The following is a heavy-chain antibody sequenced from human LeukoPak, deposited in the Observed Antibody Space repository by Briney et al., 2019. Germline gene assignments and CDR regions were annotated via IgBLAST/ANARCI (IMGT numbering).Heavy chain of an antibody. J-gene: IGHJ3*02. CDR1: GFTFSSHY. CDR2: IKQDGSET. D-gene: IGHD3-10*01. V-gene: IGHV3-7*01. Sequence: GGSLRLPCAASGFTFSSHYMTWVRQAPGKGLEWVANIKQDGSETFCLESMKGRITISRDNAENSVYLQINSLRVEDTAVYYCARESRLGTGDDAFDMWGQGTMVTVSS. CDR3: ARESRLGTGDDAFDM.